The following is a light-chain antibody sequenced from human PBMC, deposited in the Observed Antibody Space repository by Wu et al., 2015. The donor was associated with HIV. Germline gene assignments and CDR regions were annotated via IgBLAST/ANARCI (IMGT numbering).Light chain of an antibody. CDR3: QQYGSSPLT. V-gene: IGKV3-20*01. CDR2: GAS. Sequence: EIVLTQSPGTLSLSPGERATLSCRASQSVSSNYLAWYQQKPGQAPRLLIYGASSRATGIPDRFSGSGSGTDFTLTISRLEPEDFAVYYCQQYGSSPLTFGGGPRWRS. CDR1: QSVSSNY. J-gene: IGKJ4*01.